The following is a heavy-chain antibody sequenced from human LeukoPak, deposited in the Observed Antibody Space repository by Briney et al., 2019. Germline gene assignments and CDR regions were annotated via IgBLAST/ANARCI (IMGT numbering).Heavy chain of an antibody. CDR3: ARRLCSGGSCLLDY. V-gene: IGHV4-34*01. CDR2: INHSGST. Sequence: SETLSLTCAVYGGSFSGYYWSWIRQPPGKGLEWIGEINHSGSTNYNPSLKSRVTISVDTSKNQFSLNLNSVTAADTAVYYCARRLCSGGSCLLDYWGQGTLVTVSS. CDR1: GGSFSGYY. D-gene: IGHD2-15*01. J-gene: IGHJ4*02.